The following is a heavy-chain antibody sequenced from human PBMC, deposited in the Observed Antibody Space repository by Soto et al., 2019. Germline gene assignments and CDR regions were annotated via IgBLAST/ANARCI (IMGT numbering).Heavy chain of an antibody. CDR3: ARDRAVAGPRPYYYYFLDF. CDR1: GFTFSSYA. Sequence: PGGSLRLSCAASGFTFSSYATHWVRQAPGKGLEYVSAISSNGGSTYYANSVKGRFTISRDNSKNTLYLQMGSLRAEDMAVYYCARDRAVAGPRPYYYYFLDFWGKGSSVIVSS. V-gene: IGHV3-64*01. D-gene: IGHD6-19*01. J-gene: IGHJ6*03. CDR2: ISSNGGST.